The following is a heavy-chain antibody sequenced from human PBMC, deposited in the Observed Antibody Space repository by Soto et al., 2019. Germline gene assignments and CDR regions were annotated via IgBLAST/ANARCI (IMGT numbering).Heavy chain of an antibody. Sequence: ASVKVSCKASGYTFTSYGISWVRQAPGQGLEWMGWISAYNGNTNYAQKHQGRVTMTTDTSTSTAYMELRSLRSDDTAVYYCARETTQYDYIWGSYRRPYDAFDIWGQGTMVT. J-gene: IGHJ3*02. V-gene: IGHV1-18*01. D-gene: IGHD3-16*02. CDR1: GYTFTSYG. CDR2: ISAYNGNT. CDR3: ARETTQYDYIWGSYRRPYDAFDI.